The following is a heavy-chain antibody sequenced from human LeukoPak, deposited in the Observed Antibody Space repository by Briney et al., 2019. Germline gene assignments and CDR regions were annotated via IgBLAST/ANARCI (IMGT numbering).Heavy chain of an antibody. CDR2: INHSGST. CDR3: ARGRPKLRFLEWYFLYYFDY. CDR1: GGSFSGYY. V-gene: IGHV4-34*01. J-gene: IGHJ4*02. Sequence: SETLSLTCAVYGGSFSGYYWSWIRQPPGKGLEWIGGINHSGSTNYNPSLKSRVTISVDTSKNQFSLKLSSVTAADTAVYYCARGRPKLRFLEWYFLYYFDYWGQGTLVTVSS. D-gene: IGHD3-3*01.